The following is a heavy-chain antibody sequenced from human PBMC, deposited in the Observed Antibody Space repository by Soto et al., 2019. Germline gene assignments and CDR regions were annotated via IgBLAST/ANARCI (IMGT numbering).Heavy chain of an antibody. CDR2: ISGSGGST. Sequence: EVQLLEAWGGLVQPWGSLRLSCAASGFTFSSYAMSWVRQAPGKGLEWVSAISGSGGSTYYADSVKGRFTISRDNSKNTLYLQMNSLRAEDTAVYYCAKGYGSGSYLYWGQGTLVTVSS. V-gene: IGHV3-23*01. CDR1: GFTFSSYA. J-gene: IGHJ4*02. D-gene: IGHD3-10*01. CDR3: AKGYGSGSYLY.